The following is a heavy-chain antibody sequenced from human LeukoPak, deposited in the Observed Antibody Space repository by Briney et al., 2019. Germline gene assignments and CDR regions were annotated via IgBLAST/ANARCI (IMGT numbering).Heavy chain of an antibody. V-gene: IGHV1-69*01. J-gene: IGHJ4*02. CDR2: IIPIFGTA. CDR3: TRSDIVVVPAANFY. CDR1: GGTFISYV. D-gene: IGHD2-2*01. Sequence: SVHVSCQGCGGTFISYVIRWVGPAAGRGVEWVGGIIPIFGTANYAQKFQGRVTITADESTSTAYMELSSLRSEDTAVYYCTRSDIVVVPAANFYWGQGTLVTVSS.